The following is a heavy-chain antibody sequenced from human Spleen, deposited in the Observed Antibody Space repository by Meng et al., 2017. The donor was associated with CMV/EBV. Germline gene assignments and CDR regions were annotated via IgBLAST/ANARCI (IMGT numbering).Heavy chain of an antibody. V-gene: IGHV3-9*01. Sequence: GGSLRLSCAASGFTFDDYAMHWVRQAPGKGLEWVSGISWNSGSIGYADSVKGRFTISRDNAKNSLYLQMNSLRAEDTALYYCAKDLSGSYPPHDAFDIWGQGTMVTVSS. CDR2: ISWNSGSI. CDR3: AKDLSGSYPPHDAFDI. CDR1: GFTFDDYA. D-gene: IGHD1-26*01. J-gene: IGHJ3*02.